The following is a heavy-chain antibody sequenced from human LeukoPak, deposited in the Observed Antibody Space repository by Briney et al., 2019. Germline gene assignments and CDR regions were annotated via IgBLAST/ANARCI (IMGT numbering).Heavy chain of an antibody. D-gene: IGHD2-8*01. Sequence: TSETLSLTCTVSGGSVSSGSYYWSWIRQPPGKGLEWIGYIYYSGSTNYNPSLKSRVTISVDTSKNQFSLKLSSVTAADTAVYYCARSTYPRYCTNGVYLGYFDLWGRGTLVTVSS. J-gene: IGHJ2*01. CDR3: ARSTYPRYCTNGVYLGYFDL. CDR2: IYYSGST. CDR1: GGSVSSGSYY. V-gene: IGHV4-61*01.